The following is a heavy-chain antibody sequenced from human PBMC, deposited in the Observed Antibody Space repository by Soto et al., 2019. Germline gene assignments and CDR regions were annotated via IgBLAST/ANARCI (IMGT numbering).Heavy chain of an antibody. J-gene: IGHJ5*02. V-gene: IGHV4-61*01. CDR2: IYYSGST. CDR3: ARGLAVAGEGWFDP. CDR1: GGSVSSGSYY. Sequence: SETLSLTCTVSGGSVSSGSYYWSWIRQPPGKGLEWIGYIYYSGSTYYNPSLKSRVTISVDTSKNQFSLKLSSVTAADTAVYYCARGLAVAGEGWFDPWGQGTLVTVSS. D-gene: IGHD6-19*01.